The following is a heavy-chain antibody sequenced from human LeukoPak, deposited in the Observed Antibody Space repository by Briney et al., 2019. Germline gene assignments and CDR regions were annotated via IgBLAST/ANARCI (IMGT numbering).Heavy chain of an antibody. CDR2: ISWNSGSI. D-gene: IGHD3-10*01. Sequence: PGWYLRLSCAASGFAFGKYAMHWVRQAPGKSLEWVSGISWNSGSIGYADSVKGRFTISRDNAKNSLYLQMNSLRAEDTALYYCAKHSSGGSGSYTFDYWGQGTLVTVSS. CDR3: AKHSSGGSGSYTFDY. V-gene: IGHV3-9*01. J-gene: IGHJ4*02. CDR1: GFAFGKYA.